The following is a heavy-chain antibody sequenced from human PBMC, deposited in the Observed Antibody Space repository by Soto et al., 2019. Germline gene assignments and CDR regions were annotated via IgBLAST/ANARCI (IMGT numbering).Heavy chain of an antibody. D-gene: IGHD3-10*01. CDR3: GRRAGESNCWVDF. J-gene: IGHJ4*02. CDR1: GFTFSSYA. CDR2: ISSNGRTT. Sequence: PGGSLRLSCAASGFTFSSYAMHWVRQAPGMGLEYVSTISSNGRTTYYANSVKGRFTISRDNSKNRLYLQMGSLTAEDMAVYYFGRRAGESNCWVDFSGQGALVTVSS. V-gene: IGHV3-64*01.